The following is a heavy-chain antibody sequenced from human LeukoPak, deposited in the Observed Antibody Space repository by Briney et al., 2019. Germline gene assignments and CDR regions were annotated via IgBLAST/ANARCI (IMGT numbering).Heavy chain of an antibody. D-gene: IGHD2-21*02. CDR3: ASHSIVTAIPY. CDR2: ISSSSYI. J-gene: IGHJ4*02. CDR1: GLTLSNYA. Sequence: PGGSLRLSCAVSGLTLSNYAMSWVRQAPGKGLEWVSSISSSSYIYYADSVKGRFTISRDNAKNSLYLQMNSLRAEDTAVYYCASHSIVTAIPYWGQGTLVTVSS. V-gene: IGHV3-21*01.